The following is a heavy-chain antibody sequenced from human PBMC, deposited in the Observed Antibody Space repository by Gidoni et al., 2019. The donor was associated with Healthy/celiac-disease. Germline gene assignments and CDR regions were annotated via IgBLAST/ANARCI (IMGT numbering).Heavy chain of an antibody. V-gene: IGHV4-59*01. CDR1: GGSISSYY. J-gene: IGHJ4*02. D-gene: IGHD3-10*01. CDR3: AREKIGESTFDY. CDR2: IYYSGST. Sequence: QVQLQESGPGLVKPSETLSLTCTVSGGSISSYYWSWIRQPPGKGLEWIGYIYYSGSTHYNPSLKSRVTISVDTSKNQFSLKLSSVTAADTAVYYCAREKIGESTFDYWGQGTLVTVSS.